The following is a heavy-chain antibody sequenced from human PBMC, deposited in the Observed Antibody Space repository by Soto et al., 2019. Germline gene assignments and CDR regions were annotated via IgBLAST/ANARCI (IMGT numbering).Heavy chain of an antibody. CDR3: ARGYCSGGGWHPRAPPFDI. V-gene: IGHV5-51*01. Sequence: GESLKISCKGSGYSFTNYWIGWVRQMPGKGLEWMGIIYPGDSDTRYSPSFQGQVTISADKSISTAYLQWSSLKASDTAMYYCARGYCSGGGWHPRAPPFDIWGPGTMVTVSS. J-gene: IGHJ3*02. D-gene: IGHD2-15*01. CDR2: IYPGDSDT. CDR1: GYSFTNYW.